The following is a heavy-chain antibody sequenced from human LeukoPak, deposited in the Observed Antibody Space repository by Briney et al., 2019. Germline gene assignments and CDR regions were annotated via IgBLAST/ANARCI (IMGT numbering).Heavy chain of an antibody. J-gene: IGHJ4*02. Sequence: GGSLRLSCAASGFTFTSYAMSWVRQAPGKGLEWVSVISDSSDTTFYAHFVKGRFNISRDNSKNTLYLQMNSLRAEDTAVYYCAKGGIQLWSPGAYWGRGTLVTVSS. CDR1: GFTFTSYA. D-gene: IGHD5-18*01. V-gene: IGHV3-23*01. CDR3: AKGGIQLWSPGAY. CDR2: ISDSSDTT.